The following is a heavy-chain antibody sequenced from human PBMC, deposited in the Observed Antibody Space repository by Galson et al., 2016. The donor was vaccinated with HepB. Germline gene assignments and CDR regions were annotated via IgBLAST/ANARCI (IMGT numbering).Heavy chain of an antibody. J-gene: IGHJ6*02. CDR1: GGTFRNYA. V-gene: IGHV1-69*13. D-gene: IGHD1-7*01. Sequence: SVKVSCKAFGGTFRNYAISWVRQAPGQGLEWMGGIIPIFDATNYAQKFQGRVTMTADESTSTAYMELRILRSEDTAVYFCARALLTGTYHYHYYHGVDAWGQGTTVTVSS. CDR2: IIPIFDAT. CDR3: ARALLTGTYHYHYYHGVDA.